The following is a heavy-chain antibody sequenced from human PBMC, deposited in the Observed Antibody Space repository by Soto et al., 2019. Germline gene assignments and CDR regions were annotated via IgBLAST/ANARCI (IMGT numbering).Heavy chain of an antibody. J-gene: IGHJ4*02. D-gene: IGHD3-10*01. V-gene: IGHV1-69*12. CDR2: IIPIFGTA. CDR1: GGTFSSYA. CDR3: AKRGVPYYYYGSGSYYNGNFDY. Sequence: QVQLVQSGAEVKKPGSSVKVSCKASGGTFSSYAISWVRQAPGQGLEWMGGIIPIFGTANYAQKFQGRVTITADESTSTADMELSSLRSEDTAVYYCAKRGVPYYYYGSGSYYNGNFDYWGQGTLVTVSS.